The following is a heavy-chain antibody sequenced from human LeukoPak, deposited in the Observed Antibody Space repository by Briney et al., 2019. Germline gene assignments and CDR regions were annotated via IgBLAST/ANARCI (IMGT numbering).Heavy chain of an antibody. D-gene: IGHD6-19*01. J-gene: IGHJ3*02. V-gene: IGHV4-34*01. CDR3: ARGYAVAPGSAFDI. Sequence: SETLSLTCAVYGGSFSGYYWSWIRQPPGKGLEWIGEINHSGSTNYNPSLKSRVTISVDTSKNQFSLKLSSVTAADTAVYYCARGYAVAPGSAFDIWGQGTMVTVSS. CDR2: INHSGST. CDR1: GGSFSGYY.